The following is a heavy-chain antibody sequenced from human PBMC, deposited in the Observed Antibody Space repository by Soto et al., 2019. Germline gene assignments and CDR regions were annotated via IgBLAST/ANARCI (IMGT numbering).Heavy chain of an antibody. V-gene: IGHV1-18*01. CDR3: AREDIQDIVVVVVAPEGLGY. Sequence: QVQLVQSGAEVKKPGASVKVSCKASGYTFTSYGISWVREAPGQGLEWMGRISGYNGNSNYAQNLQGRVTMTTDTSTSTAYMELRSLRSDDTAVYYCAREDIQDIVVVVVAPEGLGYWGQGTLVTVSS. CDR2: ISGYNGNS. CDR1: GYTFTSYG. J-gene: IGHJ4*02. D-gene: IGHD2-15*01.